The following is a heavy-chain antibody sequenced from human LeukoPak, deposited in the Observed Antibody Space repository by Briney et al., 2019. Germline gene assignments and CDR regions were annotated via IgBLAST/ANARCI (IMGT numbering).Heavy chain of an antibody. D-gene: IGHD3-10*01. CDR1: GGSISSYY. Sequence: SETLSLTCTVSGGSISSYYWSWIRQPPGKGLEWIGYIYYSGSTNYNPSLKSRVTISVDTSKNQFSLKLSSVTAADTAVYYCARDDGVWFGSNWFDPWGQGTLVTVSS. V-gene: IGHV4-59*01. CDR2: IYYSGST. J-gene: IGHJ5*02. CDR3: ARDDGVWFGSNWFDP.